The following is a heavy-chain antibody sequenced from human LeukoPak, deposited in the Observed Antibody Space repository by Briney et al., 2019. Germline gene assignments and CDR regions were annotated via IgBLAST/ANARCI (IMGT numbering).Heavy chain of an antibody. CDR2: ISGSGGST. V-gene: IGHV3-23*01. D-gene: IGHD3-3*01. J-gene: IGHJ5*02. CDR3: AKVNFWSVFYALANWSAP. Sequence: GGSLRLSCAASGFTFSSYAMSWVRQAPGKGLEWVSAISGSGGSTYYADSVKGRFTISRDNSKNTLYLQMNSLRAEDTAVYYCAKVNFWSVFYALANWSAPGARGTLVTFP. CDR1: GFTFSSYA.